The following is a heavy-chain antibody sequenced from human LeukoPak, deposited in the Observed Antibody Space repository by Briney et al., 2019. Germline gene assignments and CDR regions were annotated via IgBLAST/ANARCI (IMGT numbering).Heavy chain of an antibody. Sequence: PGGSLRLSCAASGCSFYYYAMRWVGQAPGKGVEGLSQISGRGEHTTYPDSVARPFTISRHNSKHTFFLHMSSLRVEDTAVYYCPPSWPKVREGDQWGQGPLVTVS. J-gene: IGHJ4*02. CDR3: PPSWPKVREGDQ. V-gene: IGHV3-23*01. D-gene: IGHD3-16*01. CDR1: GCSFYYYA. CDR2: ISGRGEHT.